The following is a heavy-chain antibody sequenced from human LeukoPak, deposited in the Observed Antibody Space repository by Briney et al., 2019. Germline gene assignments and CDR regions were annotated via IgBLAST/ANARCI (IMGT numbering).Heavy chain of an antibody. Sequence: PSETLSLTCTVSGDSISSGGYYWSWIRQHPGKGLEWIGYTYYSGSTYYNPSLKSRVTISVDTSKNQFSLKLSSVTAADTAVYYCASLCTADAFDIWGQGTMVTVSS. CDR1: GDSISSGGYY. D-gene: IGHD3-10*02. CDR2: TYYSGST. V-gene: IGHV4-31*03. J-gene: IGHJ3*02. CDR3: ASLCTADAFDI.